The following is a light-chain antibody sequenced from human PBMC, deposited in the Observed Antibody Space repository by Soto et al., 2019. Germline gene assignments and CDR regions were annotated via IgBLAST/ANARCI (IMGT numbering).Light chain of an antibody. CDR2: AAS. V-gene: IGKV1-5*01. Sequence: DIRMTNSPATLSVNKGDRVTITCRANQSISSCLAWYQQKPGKAPKLLIYAASSLDTGVPSRFGGSGARTEFSLIIILLPADDAISYCSQFYTCLLWTFGQGTKVDIK. J-gene: IGKJ1*01. CDR3: QFYTCLLWT. CDR1: QSISSC.